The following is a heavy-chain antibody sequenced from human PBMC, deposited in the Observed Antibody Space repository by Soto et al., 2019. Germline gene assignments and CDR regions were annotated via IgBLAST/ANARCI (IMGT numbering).Heavy chain of an antibody. CDR1: GFSLSDSRMG. Sequence: SGPTLVNPTETLTLTCTVSGFSLSDSRMGVSWIRQPPGKALEWLAHIFSGDEKPSSLSLMRRLTISKDTSKNQVVFIVTDVDPLDTATYYCARITTGGPRTTWFDPWGQGTLVTVSS. CDR3: ARITTGGPRTTWFDP. V-gene: IGHV2-26*01. J-gene: IGHJ5*02. D-gene: IGHD1-1*01. CDR2: IFSGDEK.